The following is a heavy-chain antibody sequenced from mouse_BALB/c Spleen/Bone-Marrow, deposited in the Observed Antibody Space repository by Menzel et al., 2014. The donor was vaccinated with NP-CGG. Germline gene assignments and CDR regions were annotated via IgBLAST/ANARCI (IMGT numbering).Heavy chain of an antibody. CDR3: ARYYNYYFDV. D-gene: IGHD1-1*01. Sequence: VKLMESGAEVVEPGASVRLSCKTSGYTLTNYWMHWVKQRPGQGLEWIGDINPSNGRATYSEKFKSKATLTVDTSSSTAYMQLSSLTSEDSAVYYCARYYNYYFDVWGAGTTVTVSS. V-gene: IGHV1S81*02. CDR1: GYTLTNYW. CDR2: INPSNGRA. J-gene: IGHJ1*01.